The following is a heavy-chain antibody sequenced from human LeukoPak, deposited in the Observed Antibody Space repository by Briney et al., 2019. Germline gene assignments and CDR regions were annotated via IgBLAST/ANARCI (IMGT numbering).Heavy chain of an antibody. J-gene: IGHJ4*02. V-gene: IGHV4-31*03. Sequence: SETLSLTCTVSGGSISSSSYYWSWIRQHPGKGLEWIEYIYYSGSTYYNPSLKSRVTISVDTSKNQFSLKLSSVTAADTAVYYCARDSRSLRPLDYWGQGTLVTVSS. D-gene: IGHD6-25*01. CDR3: ARDSRSLRPLDY. CDR2: IYYSGST. CDR1: GGSISSSSYY.